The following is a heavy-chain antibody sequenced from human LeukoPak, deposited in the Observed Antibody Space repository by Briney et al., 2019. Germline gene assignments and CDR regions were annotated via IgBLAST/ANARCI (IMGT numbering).Heavy chain of an antibody. CDR1: GFTFSNYA. V-gene: IGHV3-30*04. CDR3: ARDGDGYNYLGY. CDR2: ISYDGSNK. D-gene: IGHD5-24*01. J-gene: IGHJ4*02. Sequence: SGGSLRLSCVASGFTFSNYAMHWVRQAPGKGLEWVAVISYDGSNKYYADSVKGRFTISRDNSKNTLYLQMNSLRAEDTAVYYCARDGDGYNYLGYWGQGTLVTVSS.